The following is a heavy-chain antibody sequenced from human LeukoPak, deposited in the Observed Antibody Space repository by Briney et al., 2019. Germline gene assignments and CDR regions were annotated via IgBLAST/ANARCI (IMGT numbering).Heavy chain of an antibody. J-gene: IGHJ4*02. CDR3: ARRPSGYDSYFGYYFDY. CDR1: GFSFSVYW. D-gene: IGHD5-12*01. CDR2: IKTDGSST. V-gene: IGHV3-74*01. Sequence: GGSLRLSCAASGFSFSVYWMHWVRQAPGKGPVWVSRIKTDGSSTSYADSVKGRFTISRDNAKNTLYLQMNSLRAEDTAVYYCARRPSGYDSYFGYYFDYWGQGTLVTVSS.